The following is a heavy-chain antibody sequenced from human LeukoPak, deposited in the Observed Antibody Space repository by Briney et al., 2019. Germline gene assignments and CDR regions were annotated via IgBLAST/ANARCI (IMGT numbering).Heavy chain of an antibody. D-gene: IGHD5-24*01. V-gene: IGHV3-64*01. J-gene: IGHJ4*02. CDR3: GRYRDGYTYFDS. CDR2: IGTNGGSK. CDR1: GFTFSNYP. Sequence: QPGGSLRLSCAASGFTFSNYPMHWVRQAPGKGLEYVAAIGTNGGSKYYAISVKGRFTISRDNSKNTLYLQMGSLRAEDMAVYYCGRYRDGYTYFDSWGQETLVTVSS.